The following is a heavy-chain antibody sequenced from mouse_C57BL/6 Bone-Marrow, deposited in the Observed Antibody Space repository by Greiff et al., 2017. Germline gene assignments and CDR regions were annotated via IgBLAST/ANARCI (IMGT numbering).Heavy chain of an antibody. D-gene: IGHD2-5*01. CDR3: ARGGPYDSNRGFAY. CDR1: GYTFTSYW. V-gene: IGHV1-55*01. CDR2: IYPGSGST. J-gene: IGHJ3*01. Sequence: QVQLQQPGAELVKPGASVKMSCKASGYTFTSYWITWVKQRPGQGLEWIGDIYPGSGSTNYNEKFKSKATLTVDTSSSTAYMQLSSLTSEDSAVYYCARGGPYDSNRGFAYWGQGTLVTVSA.